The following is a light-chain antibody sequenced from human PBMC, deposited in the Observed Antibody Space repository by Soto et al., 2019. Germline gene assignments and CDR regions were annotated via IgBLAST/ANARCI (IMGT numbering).Light chain of an antibody. V-gene: IGKV3-15*01. Sequence: EILMTQSPPTLSVSPGETATLSCRASQSVSSSLDWYQQKPGQAPRLLIYGASTRATGTPARFSGRGSGTEFTLTISSLQSEDFAVYFCQQYKTWPPITFGQGTRLEIK. CDR3: QQYKTWPPIT. CDR1: QSVSSS. J-gene: IGKJ5*01. CDR2: GAS.